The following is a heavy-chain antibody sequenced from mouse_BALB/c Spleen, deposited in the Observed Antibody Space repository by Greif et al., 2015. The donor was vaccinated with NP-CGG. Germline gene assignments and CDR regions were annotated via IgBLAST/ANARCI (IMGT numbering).Heavy chain of an antibody. CDR3: ARSQARYWYFDV. V-gene: IGHV5-17*02. CDR1: GFTSSSFG. CDR2: ISSGSSTI. J-gene: IGHJ1*01. Sequence: EVQRVESGGGLVQPGGSRKLSCAASGFTSSSFGMHWVRQAPEKGLEWVAYISSGSSTIYYADTVKGRFTISRDNPKNTLFLQMTSLRSEDTAMYYCARSQARYWYFDVWGAGTTVTVSS. D-gene: IGHD3-2*02.